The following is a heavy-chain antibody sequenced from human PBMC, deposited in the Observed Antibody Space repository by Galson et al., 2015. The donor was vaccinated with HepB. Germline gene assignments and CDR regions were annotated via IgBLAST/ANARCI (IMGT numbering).Heavy chain of an antibody. CDR3: ALLPPRYCSGGSCSSDHGDY. V-gene: IGHV1-46*03. D-gene: IGHD2-15*01. Sequence: SVKVSCKASGYTFTSYYMHWVRQVPGQGLEWMGIINPSGGSTSYAQKFQGRVTMTRDTSTSTVYMELSSLRSEDTAVYYCALLPPRYCSGGSCSSDHGDYWGQGTLVTVSS. J-gene: IGHJ4*02. CDR1: GYTFTSYY. CDR2: INPSGGST.